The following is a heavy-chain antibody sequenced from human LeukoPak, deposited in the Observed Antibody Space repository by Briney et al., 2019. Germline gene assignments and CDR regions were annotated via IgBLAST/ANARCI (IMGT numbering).Heavy chain of an antibody. D-gene: IGHD5-18*01. CDR3: ARSRGYSYGSDY. V-gene: IGHV1-8*01. CDR2: MNPNSGNT. Sequence: ASVKVSCKASGYTFTSYDINWVRQATGQGLEWMGWMNPNSGNTGYAQKFQGRVTMTRNTSISTAYMELSSLRSEDTAVYYCARSRGYSYGSDYWGQGTQVTVSS. J-gene: IGHJ4*02. CDR1: GYTFTSYD.